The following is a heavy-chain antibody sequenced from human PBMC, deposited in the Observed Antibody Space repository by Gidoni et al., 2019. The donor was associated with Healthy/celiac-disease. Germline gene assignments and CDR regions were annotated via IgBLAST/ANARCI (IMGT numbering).Heavy chain of an antibody. Sequence: QVQLVESGVGVVQPGRSLRLSCAASGFTFSSYGMHWVRQAPGKGLEWVAVISYDGSNKYYADSVKGRFTISRDNSKNTLYLQMNSLRAEDTAVYYCARTLFGSGSPPAGYWGQGTLVTVSS. J-gene: IGHJ4*02. CDR3: ARTLFGSGSPPAGY. V-gene: IGHV3-30*19. CDR1: GFTFSSYG. CDR2: ISYDGSNK. D-gene: IGHD3-10*01.